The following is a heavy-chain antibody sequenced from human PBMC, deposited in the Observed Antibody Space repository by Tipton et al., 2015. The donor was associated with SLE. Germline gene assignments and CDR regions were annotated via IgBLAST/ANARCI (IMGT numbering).Heavy chain of an antibody. CDR2: IHYNGTT. CDR1: GFSISSSSYT. Sequence: TLSLTCTVSGFSISSSSYTWGWIRQPPGKGLEWIGTIHYNGTTYYNPSLRSRVTISVDTSKNQFSLKLSSVTAADTAVYYCARLPTGFPNWFDPWGQGTLVTVSS. CDR3: ARLPTGFPNWFDP. J-gene: IGHJ5*02. V-gene: IGHV4-39*01. D-gene: IGHD4-17*01.